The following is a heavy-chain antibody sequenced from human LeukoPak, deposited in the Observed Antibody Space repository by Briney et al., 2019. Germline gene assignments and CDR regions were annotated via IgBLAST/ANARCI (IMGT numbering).Heavy chain of an antibody. CDR2: IYYSGST. D-gene: IGHD3-22*01. CDR3: ARAYYDSSGVYYYYGMDV. J-gene: IGHJ6*02. Sequence: SETLSLTCIVSGGSISSYYWSWIRQPPGKGLEWIGYIYYSGSTFYSPSLRSRVTMSVDTSKNQISLKLSSVTAADTAVYYCARAYYDSSGVYYYYGMDVWGQGTTVTVSS. V-gene: IGHV4-59*13. CDR1: GGSISSYY.